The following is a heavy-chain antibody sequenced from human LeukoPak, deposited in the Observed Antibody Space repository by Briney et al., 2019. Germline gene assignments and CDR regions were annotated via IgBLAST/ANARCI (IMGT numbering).Heavy chain of an antibody. J-gene: IGHJ5*02. CDR1: GGPISSYY. CDR2: IFYSGST. V-gene: IGHV4-30-4*08. CDR3: ARAGYDIAFDP. Sequence: SETLSLTCTVSGGPISSYYWSWIRQPPGKGLEWIGYIFYSGSTYYNPSLKSRITMSVDTSKNQFSLKLSSVTAADTAVYYCARAGYDIAFDPWGQGTLVTVSS. D-gene: IGHD3-9*01.